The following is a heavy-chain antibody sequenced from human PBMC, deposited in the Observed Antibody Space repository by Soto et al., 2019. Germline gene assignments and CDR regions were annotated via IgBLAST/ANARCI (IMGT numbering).Heavy chain of an antibody. Sequence: QVKLVQSGAEVKKPGASVKVSCKASGYTFTSYGISWVRQAPGQGLEWMGWISAYNGNTNYAQKLQGRVTMTTDTSPSTVYKEQRSLRSDGTAVYYCARGGGMDYVDYGALDAFDIWGQGTMVTVSS. J-gene: IGHJ3*02. V-gene: IGHV1-18*01. D-gene: IGHD4-17*01. CDR1: GYTFTSYG. CDR2: ISAYNGNT. CDR3: ARGGGMDYVDYGALDAFDI.